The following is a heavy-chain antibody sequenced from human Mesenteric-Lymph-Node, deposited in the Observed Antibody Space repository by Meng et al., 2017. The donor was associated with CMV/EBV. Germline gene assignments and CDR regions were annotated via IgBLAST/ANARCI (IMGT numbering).Heavy chain of an antibody. CDR2: ISAYNGNT. D-gene: IGHD5-12*01. V-gene: IGHV1-18*04. CDR1: GYTFTSYG. J-gene: IGHJ4*02. CDR3: ARDLRGHNGYDYFDQ. Sequence: SGYTFTSYGISWVRQAPGQGLEWMGWISAYNGNTNYAQKLQGRVTMTTDTSTSTAYMELRSLRSDDTAVYYCARDLRGHNGYDYFDQWGQGTLVTVSS.